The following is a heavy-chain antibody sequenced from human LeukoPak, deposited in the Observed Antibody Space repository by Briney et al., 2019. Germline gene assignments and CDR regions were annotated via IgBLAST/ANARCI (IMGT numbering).Heavy chain of an antibody. Sequence: PSETLSLTCTVSGGSISSGGYYWSWIRQHPGKGLEWIGYIYYSGSTYYNPSLKSRVTISVDTSKNQFSLKLSSVTAADTAVYYCARDRVRIQLWSRHHYYYYGMDVWGQGTTVTVSS. V-gene: IGHV4-31*03. CDR3: ARDRVRIQLWSRHHYYYYGMDV. D-gene: IGHD5-18*01. CDR2: IYYSGST. J-gene: IGHJ6*02. CDR1: GGSISSGGYY.